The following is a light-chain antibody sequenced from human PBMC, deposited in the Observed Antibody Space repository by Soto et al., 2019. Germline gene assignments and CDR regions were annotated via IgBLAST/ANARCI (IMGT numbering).Light chain of an antibody. V-gene: IGKV4-1*01. CDR2: WAS. J-gene: IGKJ1*01. CDR3: QQYYTTPVT. CDR1: QIVLYSSNNKDY. Sequence: DIVMTQSPDSLAVSLGERATINCKSSQIVLYSSNNKDYLAWYQKKPGQPPKLLIYWASTRESGVPDRFSGSGSGTDFTLTISSLQAEDVAVYYCQQYYTTPVTFGQGTKV.